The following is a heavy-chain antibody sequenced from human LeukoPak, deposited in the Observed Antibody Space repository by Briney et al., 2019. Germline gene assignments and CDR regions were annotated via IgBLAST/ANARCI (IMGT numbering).Heavy chain of an antibody. Sequence: SVKVSCKASGGTFSSYAISWVRQAPGQGLEWMGGIIPIFGTANYAQKFQGRVTITADESTSTAYMELSSLRSEDTAVYYCARENLTRDYFDYWGQGTLVTVSS. D-gene: IGHD1-14*01. CDR3: ARENLTRDYFDY. V-gene: IGHV1-69*13. CDR2: IIPIFGTA. CDR1: GGTFSSYA. J-gene: IGHJ4*02.